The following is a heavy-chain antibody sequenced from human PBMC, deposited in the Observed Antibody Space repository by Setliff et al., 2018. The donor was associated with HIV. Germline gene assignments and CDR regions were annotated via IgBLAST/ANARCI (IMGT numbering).Heavy chain of an antibody. CDR2: INPGSGDT. Sequence: ASVKVSCKASGYTFAAYYIHWLRQAPGQGLEWMGWINPGSGDTNYAQKFQGRVTTTSDTSTRTVYMELSSLTSDDTAVYFCARVLGVTMIRGAHGYWGQGTLVTVSS. J-gene: IGHJ4*02. CDR1: GYTFAAYY. V-gene: IGHV1-2*02. D-gene: IGHD3-10*01. CDR3: ARVLGVTMIRGAHGY.